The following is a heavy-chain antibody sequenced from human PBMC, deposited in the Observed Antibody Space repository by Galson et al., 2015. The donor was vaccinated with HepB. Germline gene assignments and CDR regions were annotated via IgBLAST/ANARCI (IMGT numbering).Heavy chain of an antibody. CDR2: IRYDGSNK. CDR1: GFTFSSYG. V-gene: IGHV3-30*02. J-gene: IGHJ4*02. D-gene: IGHD6-13*01. CDR3: AKKATAAAGIAAHFDY. Sequence: SLRLSCAASGFTFSSYGMHWVRQAPGKGLEWVAFIRYDGSNKYYADSVKGRFTISRDNSKNTLYLQMNSLRAEDTAVYYCAKKATAAAGIAAHFDYWGQGTLVTVSS.